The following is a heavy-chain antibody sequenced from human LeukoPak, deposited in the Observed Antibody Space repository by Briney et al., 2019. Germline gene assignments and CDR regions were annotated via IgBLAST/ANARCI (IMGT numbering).Heavy chain of an antibody. CDR2: IIPIFGTA. Sequence: ASVKVSCKASGGTFSSYAVSWVRQAPGQGLEWMGGIIPIFGTANYAQKFQGRVTITTDESTSTAYMELSSLRSEDTAVYYCSVYGDYGSIDYWGQGTLATVSS. D-gene: IGHD4-17*01. CDR3: SVYGDYGSIDY. V-gene: IGHV1-69*05. J-gene: IGHJ4*02. CDR1: GGTFSSYA.